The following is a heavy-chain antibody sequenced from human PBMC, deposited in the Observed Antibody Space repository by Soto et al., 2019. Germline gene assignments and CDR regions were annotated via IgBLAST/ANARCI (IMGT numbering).Heavy chain of an antibody. D-gene: IGHD3-22*01. CDR1: GGSFSGYY. CDR2: INHSGST. CDR3: ARGLRLSYFDY. V-gene: IGHV4-34*01. J-gene: IGHJ4*02. Sequence: SETLSLTCAVYGGSFSGYYWSWIRQPPGKGLEWIGEINHSGSTNYNPSLKSRVTISVDTSKNQFSLKLSSVTAADTAVYYCARGLRLSYFDYWGQGTLVTVSS.